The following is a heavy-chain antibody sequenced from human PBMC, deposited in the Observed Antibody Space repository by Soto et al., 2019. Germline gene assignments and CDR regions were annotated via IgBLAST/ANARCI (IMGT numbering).Heavy chain of an antibody. CDR1: EGTFSSYA. D-gene: IGHD5-18*01. J-gene: IGHJ4*02. CDR2: IIPILLTP. CDR3: ARARRTAMVIGFFDY. V-gene: IGHV1-69*11. Sequence: QVQLVQSGAEVKKPGSSVKVSCRTPEGTFSSYAISWVRQAPGQGLQWMGGIIPILLTPTYGQHFQGRLTXRADESKHTAYMELSSLTSDDTAIYYCARARRTAMVIGFFDYWGQGTRVTVSS.